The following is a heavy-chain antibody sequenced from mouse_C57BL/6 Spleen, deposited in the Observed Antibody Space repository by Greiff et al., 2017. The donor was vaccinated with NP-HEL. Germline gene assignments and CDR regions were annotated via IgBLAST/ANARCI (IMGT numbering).Heavy chain of an antibody. J-gene: IGHJ1*03. CDR2: IDPETGGT. CDR1: GYTFTDYE. Sequence: VQLQQSGAELVRPGASVTLSCKASGYTFTDYEMHWVKQTPVHGLEWIGAIDPETGGTAYNQQFTGTAILTAAKSSSTAYMEVRSLTAEDSADYYCTRYVSNNWYCDDWGKGTTVTVSA. D-gene: IGHD6-2*01. V-gene: IGHV1-15*01. CDR3: TRYVSNNWYCDD.